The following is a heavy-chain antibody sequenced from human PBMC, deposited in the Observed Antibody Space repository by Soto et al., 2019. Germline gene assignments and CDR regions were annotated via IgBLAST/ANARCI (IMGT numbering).Heavy chain of an antibody. CDR1: GFTFNSYD. J-gene: IGHJ4*02. V-gene: IGHV3-23*01. CDR2: ISGSGGST. CDR3: ARAKTSGWYFSDY. D-gene: IGHD6-19*01. Sequence: SGFTFNSYDMSWVRQAPGKGLERVSTISGSGGSTYYADSVKGRLTISRDNSKNTLYLQMNSLRAEDTAVYYCARAKTSGWYFSDYWSQGTLVTVSS.